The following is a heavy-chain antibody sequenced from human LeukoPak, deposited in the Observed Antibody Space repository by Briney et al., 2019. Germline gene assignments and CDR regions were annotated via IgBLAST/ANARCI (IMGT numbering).Heavy chain of an antibody. CDR2: INSDGSST. Sequence: GGSLRLSCAASGFTFSSYWMHWVRQAPGKGLVWVSRINSDGSSTSYADSVKGRFTISRDNAKNTLYLQMNSLRAEDTAVYYCAREAVTMVRGERGAFDIWGQGTMVTVSS. CDR3: AREAVTMVRGERGAFDI. CDR1: GFTFSSYW. V-gene: IGHV3-74*01. J-gene: IGHJ3*02. D-gene: IGHD3-10*01.